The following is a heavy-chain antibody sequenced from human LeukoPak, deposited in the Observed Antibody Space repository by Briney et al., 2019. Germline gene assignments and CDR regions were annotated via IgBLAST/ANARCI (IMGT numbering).Heavy chain of an antibody. CDR3: ARETVAGTYMFYDY. J-gene: IGHJ4*02. CDR2: ISASGGST. CDR1: GFTFSSYA. Sequence: GGSLRLSCAVSGFTFSSYAMRWVRQAPGKGLEWVSVISASGGSTDYADSVKGRFTISRDNSKNTLYLQMNSLRAEDTAVYYCARETVAGTYMFYDYWGQGTLVTVSS. V-gene: IGHV3-23*01. D-gene: IGHD6-19*01.